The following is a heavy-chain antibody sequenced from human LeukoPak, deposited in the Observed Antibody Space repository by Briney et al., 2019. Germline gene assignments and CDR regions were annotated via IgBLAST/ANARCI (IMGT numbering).Heavy chain of an antibody. J-gene: IGHJ6*03. D-gene: IGHD5-12*01. CDR3: SRGAATRKSGFYYFYRRV. CDR1: GFTFSSYN. CDR2: ITTGNSYL. Sequence: PGGSLRLSCAASGFTFSSYNVNWVRQAPGKGLEWVSSITTGNSYLYFADSVKGRFTISRDHANNSLYLQMNSLRADDTAVYYCSRGAATRKSGFYYFYRRVGGKGTTLPVS. V-gene: IGHV3-21*01.